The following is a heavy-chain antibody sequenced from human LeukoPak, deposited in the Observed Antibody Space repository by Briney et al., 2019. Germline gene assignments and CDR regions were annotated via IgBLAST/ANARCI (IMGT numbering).Heavy chain of an antibody. J-gene: IGHJ4*02. V-gene: IGHV1-69*06. D-gene: IGHD3-10*01. CDR1: GYTFTGYY. CDR2: IMPIVGTA. Sequence: SVKVSCKSSGYTFTGYYMHWVRQSPGQGLGWVGGIMPIVGTANYAQKFQDRVTITADKTTSTAYMELSSLRSEDTAVYYCASSRGSGSTLDYWGQGTLVTVSS. CDR3: ASSRGSGSTLDY.